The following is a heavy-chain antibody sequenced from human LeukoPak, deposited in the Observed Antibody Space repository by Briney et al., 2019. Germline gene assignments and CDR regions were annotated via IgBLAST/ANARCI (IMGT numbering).Heavy chain of an antibody. D-gene: IGHD1-7*01. Sequence: ASVKVSCKASGYTFTGNYMHWVRQAPGQGLEWMGRINPDSGGTNYAQKFQGRVTMTRDTSITTAYMELSRLRFDDTAVYYCARDRGSSGGQLLSTHWFDPWGQGILVTVSS. CDR1: GYTFTGNY. CDR3: ARDRGSSGGQLLSTHWFDP. V-gene: IGHV1-2*06. J-gene: IGHJ5*02. CDR2: INPDSGGT.